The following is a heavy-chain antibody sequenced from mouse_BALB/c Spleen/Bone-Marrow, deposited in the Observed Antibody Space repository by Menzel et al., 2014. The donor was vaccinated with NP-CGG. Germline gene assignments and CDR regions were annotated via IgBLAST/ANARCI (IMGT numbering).Heavy chain of an antibody. CDR3: ARRVWSRGGDY. D-gene: IGHD2-10*02. CDR1: GFTFSSYT. CDR2: ISNGGGST. Sequence: EVQVVESGGGLVQPGGSLKLSCAASGFTFSSYTMSWVRQTPEKRLEWVAYISNGGGSTYYPDTVKGRSTISRDNAKNTLYLQMSSLKSEDTAMYYCARRVWSRGGDYWGQGTSVTVSS. J-gene: IGHJ4*01. V-gene: IGHV5-12-2*01.